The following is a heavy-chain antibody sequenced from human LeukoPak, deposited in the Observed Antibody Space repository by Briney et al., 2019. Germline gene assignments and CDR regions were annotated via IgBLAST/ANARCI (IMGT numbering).Heavy chain of an antibody. CDR2: FICVCATT. Sequence: PGGSXXLSXAXSGFTFDDYAMHWVRQAPGKGREWVFLFICVCATTYYSHSLTVPFTISTDNTNNSLYLQMNSLRAEDTALYYCAKARYSSGWYLFDYWGQGTLVTVSS. J-gene: IGHJ4*02. CDR3: AKARYSSGWYLFDY. D-gene: IGHD6-19*01. V-gene: IGHV3-43D*04. CDR1: GFTFDDYA.